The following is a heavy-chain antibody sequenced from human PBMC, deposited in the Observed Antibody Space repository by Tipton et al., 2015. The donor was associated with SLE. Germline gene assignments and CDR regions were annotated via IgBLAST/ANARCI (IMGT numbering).Heavy chain of an antibody. D-gene: IGHD3-16*01. J-gene: IGHJ6*02. Sequence: SLRLSCAPSGFTFSNYDMHWVRQAPGKGLEWVAAISYDGRNKYYADSVKGRFTISRDNSKNTLYLQMNSLRAEDTAVYRCARALGDHGYNYGMDAWGQGTTVSVSS. CDR1: GFTFSNYD. CDR2: ISYDGRNK. V-gene: IGHV3-30*04. CDR3: ARALGDHGYNYGMDA.